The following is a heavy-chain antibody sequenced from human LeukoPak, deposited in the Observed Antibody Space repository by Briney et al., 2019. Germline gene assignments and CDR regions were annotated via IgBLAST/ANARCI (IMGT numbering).Heavy chain of an antibody. CDR1: GYTFTSYG. V-gene: IGHV1-18*01. J-gene: IGHJ4*02. D-gene: IGHD6-13*01. Sequence: ASVKVSCKASGYTFTSYGISWVRQAPGQGLEWMGWISAYNGNTNYAQKLQGRVTMATDTSTSTAYMELRSLRSDDPAVYYCARDKGTYSSIPYFDYWGQGTLVTVFS. CDR3: ARDKGTYSSIPYFDY. CDR2: ISAYNGNT.